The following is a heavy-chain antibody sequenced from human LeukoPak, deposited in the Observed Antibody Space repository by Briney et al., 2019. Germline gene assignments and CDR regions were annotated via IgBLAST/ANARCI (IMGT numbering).Heavy chain of an antibody. CDR1: GGSISSGSYY. J-gene: IGHJ6*03. V-gene: IGHV4-61*02. Sequence: ASETLSLTCTVSGGSISSGSYYWSWIRQPAGKGLEWIGRIYTSGSTNYNPSLKSRVTISVDTSKNQFSLKLSSVTVADTAVYYCARDLGEAVAGSSYYYYYYMDVWGKGTTVTISS. D-gene: IGHD6-19*01. CDR2: IYTSGST. CDR3: ARDLGEAVAGSSYYYYYYMDV.